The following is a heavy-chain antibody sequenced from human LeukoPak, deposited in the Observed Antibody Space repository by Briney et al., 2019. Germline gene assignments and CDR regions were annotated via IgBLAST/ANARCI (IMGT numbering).Heavy chain of an antibody. CDR3: AELGITMIGGV. Sequence: RGSLRLSCAASGFNFNNYWMSWVRQAPGKGLEWVANIKEDESEKDYVDSVKGRFTISRDNAKNSLYLQMNSLRAEDTAVYYCAELGITMIGGVWGKGTTVTISS. D-gene: IGHD3-10*02. V-gene: IGHV3-7*01. CDR2: IKEDESEK. CDR1: GFNFNNYW. J-gene: IGHJ6*04.